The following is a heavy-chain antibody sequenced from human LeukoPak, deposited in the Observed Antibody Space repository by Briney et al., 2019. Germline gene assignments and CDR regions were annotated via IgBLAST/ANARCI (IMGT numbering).Heavy chain of an antibody. CDR1: GGSISSYY. D-gene: IGHD1-14*01. CDR3: ARHRNLMNYLDY. V-gene: IGHV4-4*09. CDR2: IYTSGST. Sequence: SETLSLTCTVSGGSISSYYWSWIRQPPGKGLEWIGYIYTSGSTNYNPSLKSRVTISVDTSKNQFSLKLSSVTAADTAVYYCARHRNLMNYLDYWGQGTLVTVSS. J-gene: IGHJ4*02.